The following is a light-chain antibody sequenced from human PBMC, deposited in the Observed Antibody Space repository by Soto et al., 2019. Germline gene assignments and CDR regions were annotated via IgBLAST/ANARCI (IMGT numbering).Light chain of an antibody. J-gene: IGKJ3*01. CDR2: GAS. V-gene: IGKV3-15*01. Sequence: EIVMTQSPATLSVSPGERATLSCRASQSVSSNLAWYQQKPGQAPRLLIYGASTRATGVPARFSGSGSGTEFTLTISSLQSEDFAVYYCQQYNNWSLFGPGT. CDR3: QQYNNWSL. CDR1: QSVSSN.